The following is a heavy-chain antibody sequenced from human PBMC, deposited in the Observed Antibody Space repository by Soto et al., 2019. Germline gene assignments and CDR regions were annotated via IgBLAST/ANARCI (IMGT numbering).Heavy chain of an antibody. D-gene: IGHD1-1*01. V-gene: IGHV4-34*01. Sequence: QVQLQQWGAGLLKPSETLSRICGVYGGSLSGYYWIWIRQSPGRGLEWIGETNDSGSTKYNPSLKSRVTISIDTSKNQFSLRLNSVTAADTDVYYCARHRTGSRGVDLWGQGMMVTVSS. CDR2: TNDSGST. CDR3: ARHRTGSRGVDL. J-gene: IGHJ5*02. CDR1: GGSLSGYY.